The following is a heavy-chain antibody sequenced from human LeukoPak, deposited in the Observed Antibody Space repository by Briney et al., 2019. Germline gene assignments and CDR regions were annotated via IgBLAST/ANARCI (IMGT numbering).Heavy chain of an antibody. V-gene: IGHV3-21*01. CDR3: ARVGPGSRGVTRLDY. CDR2: ISSSSSYI. Sequence: GGSLRLSCAASGFTFSSYSMNWVRQAPGKGLEWVSSISSSSSYIYYADSVKGRFTISRDNAKNSLYLQMNSLRAEDTAVYYCARVGPGSRGVTRLDYWGQGTLVTVSS. CDR1: GFTFSSYS. D-gene: IGHD3-10*01. J-gene: IGHJ4*02.